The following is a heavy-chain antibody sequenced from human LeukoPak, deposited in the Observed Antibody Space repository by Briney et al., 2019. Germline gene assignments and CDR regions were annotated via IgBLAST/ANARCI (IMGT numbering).Heavy chain of an antibody. J-gene: IGHJ4*02. D-gene: IGHD6-13*01. V-gene: IGHV4-59*06. CDR2: IYYSGST. CDR3: ARDSSSSPGHFDY. CDR1: GGSISSYY. Sequence: PSETLSLTCTVSGGSISSYYWSWIRQPAGKGLEWIGYIYYSGSTYYNPSLKSRVTISVDTSKNQFPLKLSSVTAADTAVYYCARDSSSSPGHFDYWGQGTLVTVSS.